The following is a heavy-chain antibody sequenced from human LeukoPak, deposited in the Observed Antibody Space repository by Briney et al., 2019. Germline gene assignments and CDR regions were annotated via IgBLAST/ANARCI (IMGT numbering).Heavy chain of an antibody. CDR1: GYSISSGYY. D-gene: IGHD6-13*01. CDR2: IYHSGST. Sequence: SETLSLTCTVSGYSISSGYYWGWIRQPPGKGLEWIGSIYHSGSTYYNPSLKSRVTISVDTSKNQFSLKLSSVTAADTAVYCCARLRAAVFDYWGQGTLVTVSS. CDR3: ARLRAAVFDY. V-gene: IGHV4-38-2*02. J-gene: IGHJ4*02.